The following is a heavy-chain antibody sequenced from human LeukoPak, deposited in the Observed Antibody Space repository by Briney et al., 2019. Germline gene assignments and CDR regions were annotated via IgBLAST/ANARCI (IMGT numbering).Heavy chain of an antibody. D-gene: IGHD5-12*01. CDR1: GFTLSSYR. V-gene: IGHV3-48*01. CDR3: ARAEEEVAATIDY. J-gene: IGHJ4*02. Sequence: GGSLRLSCAVSGFTLSSYRMIWVRQAPGKGLEWVSYISSISSAIYYADSVKGRFTISRDNAKNPLYLQMSSLRGEDTAVYYCARAEEEVAATIDYWGQGTLVTVAS. CDR2: ISSISSAI.